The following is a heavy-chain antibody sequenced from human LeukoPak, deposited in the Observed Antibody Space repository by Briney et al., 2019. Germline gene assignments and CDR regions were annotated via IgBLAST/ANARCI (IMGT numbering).Heavy chain of an antibody. J-gene: IGHJ4*02. Sequence: GGSLRLSCAASGFTFSGSTIHWVRQASGKGLEWVGRIKNKANSYATAYAESVKGRFTISRDDSKNTAYLQMNSLRAEDTAVYYCARDKIAAAGPFDYWGQGTLVTVSS. CDR2: IKNKANSYAT. CDR1: GFTFSGST. V-gene: IGHV3-73*01. CDR3: ARDKIAAAGPFDY. D-gene: IGHD6-13*01.